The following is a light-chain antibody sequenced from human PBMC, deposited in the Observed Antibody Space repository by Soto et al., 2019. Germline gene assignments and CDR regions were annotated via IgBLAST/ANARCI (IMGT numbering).Light chain of an antibody. V-gene: IGLV2-8*01. CDR1: KSDMGVYDF. CDR2: EVV. Sequence: QSVLTQPPSASGSPGQSVTISCTGTKSDMGVYDFVSWYQHHPGKAPRLIIYEVVQRPSGVPDRFSGSKSGNTASPTVSGLQAADEGDYFCKSYAGSNTYVFGSGTKV. J-gene: IGLJ1*01. CDR3: KSYAGSNTYV.